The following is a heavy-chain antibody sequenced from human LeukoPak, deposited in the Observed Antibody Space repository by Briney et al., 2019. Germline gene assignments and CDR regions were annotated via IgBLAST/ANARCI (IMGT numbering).Heavy chain of an antibody. CDR3: ARDSLNYYGSGSPLDY. V-gene: IGHV1-46*01. CDR2: INPSGGST. CDR1: GYTFTIYY. D-gene: IGHD3-10*01. Sequence: GASVKVSCKASGYTFTIYYMHWVRQAPGQGLEWMGIINPSGGSTSYAQKFQGRVTMTRDTSTSTVYMELSSPRSMEMTVYNCARDSLNYYGSGSPLDYWGQGTLVTVSS. J-gene: IGHJ4*02.